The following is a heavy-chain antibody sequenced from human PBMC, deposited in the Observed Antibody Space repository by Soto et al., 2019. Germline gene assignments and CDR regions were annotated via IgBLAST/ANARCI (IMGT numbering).Heavy chain of an antibody. CDR3: AKDSAGGDFWSGYYSHYYYYYGMDV. D-gene: IGHD3-3*01. Sequence: PGGSLRLSCAASGFTFSSYAMHWVRQAPGKGLEWVAVISYDGSNKYYADSVKGRFTISRDNSKNTLYLQMNSLRAEDTAVYYCAKDSAGGDFWSGYYSHYYYYYGMDVWGQGTTVTVSS. J-gene: IGHJ6*02. CDR2: ISYDGSNK. V-gene: IGHV3-30-3*01. CDR1: GFTFSSYA.